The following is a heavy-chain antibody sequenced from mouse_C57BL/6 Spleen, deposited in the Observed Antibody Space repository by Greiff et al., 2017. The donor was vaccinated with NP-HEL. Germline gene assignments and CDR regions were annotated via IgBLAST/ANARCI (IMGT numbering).Heavy chain of an antibody. CDR1: GYTFTSYW. J-gene: IGHJ2*01. Sequence: QVQLQQPGAELVMPGASVKLSCKASGYTFTSYWMHWVKQRPGQGLEWIGDIYPGSGSTNYNEKFKSKATLTVDTSSSTAYMQLSSLTSEDSAVYYCARSRRFGDYGPYFDYWGQGTTLTVSS. CDR3: ARSRRFGDYGPYFDY. V-gene: IGHV1-55*01. CDR2: IYPGSGST. D-gene: IGHD1-1*01.